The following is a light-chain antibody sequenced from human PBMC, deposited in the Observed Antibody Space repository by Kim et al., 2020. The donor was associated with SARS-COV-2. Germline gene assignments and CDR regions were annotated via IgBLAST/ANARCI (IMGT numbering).Light chain of an antibody. V-gene: IGLV1-47*01. Sequence: GQRVTMSCSGSSSNIERNFVYWYQQVPGTAPKVRIYRSDQRPSGVPDRFSGSKSGTSASLAISGLRSEDEANYYCAAWDDSLSGRVFGGGTQLTVL. CDR3: AAWDDSLSGRV. CDR1: SSNIERNF. J-gene: IGLJ3*02. CDR2: RSD.